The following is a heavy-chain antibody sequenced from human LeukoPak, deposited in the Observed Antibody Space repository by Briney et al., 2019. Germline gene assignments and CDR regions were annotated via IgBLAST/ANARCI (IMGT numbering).Heavy chain of an antibody. D-gene: IGHD2-2*01. Sequence: GGSLRLSCAASGFTFSSYSMNWVRQAPGKGLEGVSSISSSSSYIYYADSVKGRFTISRDNAKNSLYLQMNSLRAEDTAVYYCASTFPSVVPAAGDDAFDIWGQGTMVTVSS. V-gene: IGHV3-21*01. CDR2: ISSSSSYI. CDR3: ASTFPSVVPAAGDDAFDI. CDR1: GFTFSSYS. J-gene: IGHJ3*02.